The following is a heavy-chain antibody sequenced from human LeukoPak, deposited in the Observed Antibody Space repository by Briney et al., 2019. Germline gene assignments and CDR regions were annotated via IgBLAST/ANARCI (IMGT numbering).Heavy chain of an antibody. V-gene: IGHV4-59*01. CDR1: GGSISSYY. D-gene: IGHD6-13*01. CDR2: IYYSGST. J-gene: IGHJ4*02. Sequence: SETLSLTCTVSGGSISSYYWSWIRQPPGKGLEWFGYIYYSGSTNYNPSLKSRVTISVDTSKNQFSLKLSSVTAADTAVYYCARALSAAGTDFDYWGQGTLVTVSS. CDR3: ARALSAAGTDFDY.